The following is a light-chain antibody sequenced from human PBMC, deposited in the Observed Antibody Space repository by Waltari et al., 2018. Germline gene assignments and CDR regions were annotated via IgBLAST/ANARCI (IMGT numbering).Light chain of an antibody. V-gene: IGLV2-14*03. J-gene: IGLJ3*02. CDR3: NSYTSTRTWV. CDR2: DVN. Sequence: QSALTQPASVSGSPGQSITISCTGTSSDVGGYNFVSWYQQHPGQAPKLMIYDVNKWPSGVSNRFSGSKSGNTASLTISGLQAEDEADYYCNSYTSTRTWVFGGGTKLTVL. CDR1: SSDVGGYNF.